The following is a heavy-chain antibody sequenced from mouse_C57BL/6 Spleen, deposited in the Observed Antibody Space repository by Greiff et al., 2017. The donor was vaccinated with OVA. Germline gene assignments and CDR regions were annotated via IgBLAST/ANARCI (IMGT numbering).Heavy chain of an antibody. CDR1: GYTFTDYN. D-gene: IGHD3-2*02. J-gene: IGHJ2*01. V-gene: IGHV1-22*01. CDR2: INPNNGGT. Sequence: VHVKQSGPELVKPGASVKMSCKASGYTFTDYNMHWVKQSHGKSLEWIGYINPNNGGTSYNQKFKGKATLTVNKSSSTAYMELRSLTSEDSAVYYCARARPHFDYWGQGTTLTVSS. CDR3: ARARPHFDY.